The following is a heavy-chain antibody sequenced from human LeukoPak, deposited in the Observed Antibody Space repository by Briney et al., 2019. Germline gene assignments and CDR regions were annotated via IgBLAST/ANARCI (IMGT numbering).Heavy chain of an antibody. D-gene: IGHD4-17*01. CDR3: ARQMNTVTADY. J-gene: IGHJ4*02. Sequence: GSLRLSCAASGFTFSSYAMSWVRQPPGKGLEWIGSIFYSGSTYYNPSLNSRVTISIDTSKNQFSLRLSSVTAADTAVYYCARQMNTVTADYWGQGTLVTVSS. V-gene: IGHV4-39*01. CDR1: GFTFSSYA. CDR2: IFYSGST.